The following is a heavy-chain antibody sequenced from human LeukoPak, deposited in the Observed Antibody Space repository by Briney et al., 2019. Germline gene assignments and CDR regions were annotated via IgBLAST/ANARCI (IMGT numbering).Heavy chain of an antibody. CDR1: GGSISSHY. V-gene: IGHV4-59*11. Sequence: SETLSLTCTVSGGSISSHYWSWIPQPPGKGLEWIGYIYYSGSTNYNPSLKSQVTISVDTSKNQFSLKLSSVTAADTAVYYCARWAHSGWYYFDYWGQGTLVTVSS. CDR3: ARWAHSGWYYFDY. CDR2: IYYSGST. D-gene: IGHD6-19*01. J-gene: IGHJ4*02.